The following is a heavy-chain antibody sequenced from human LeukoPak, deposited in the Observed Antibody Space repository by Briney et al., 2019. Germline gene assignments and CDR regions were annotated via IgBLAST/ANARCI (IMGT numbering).Heavy chain of an antibody. V-gene: IGHV4-34*01. D-gene: IGHD2-2*01. CDR2: INHSGST. Sequence: PGGSLRLSCAASGFTFSSNSMNWIRQPPGKGLEWIGEINHSGSTSYNPSLKSRVTIAVDTSKNQFSLKLSSVTAADTAVYYCARTSLGYCSSTSCETRDYYYYYMDVWGKGTTVTVSS. CDR3: ARTSLGYCSSTSCETRDYYYYYMDV. J-gene: IGHJ6*03. CDR1: GFTFSSNS.